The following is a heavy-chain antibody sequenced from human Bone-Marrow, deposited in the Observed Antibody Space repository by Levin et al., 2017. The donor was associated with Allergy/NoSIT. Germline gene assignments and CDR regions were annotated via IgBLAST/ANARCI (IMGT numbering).Heavy chain of an antibody. CDR2: TRNKANLYTT. CDR1: GFSFNDHS. CDR3: AREGDSSAYYIDFDY. D-gene: IGHD6-19*01. V-gene: IGHV3-72*01. J-gene: IGHJ4*02. Sequence: PSETLSLTCAASGFSFNDHSMNWVRQAPGKGLEWVGRTRNKANLYTTEYAASVKGRFTIPRDASRSSLFLQMNSLQTEDTAVYYCAREGDSSAYYIDFDYWGQGALVTVSS.